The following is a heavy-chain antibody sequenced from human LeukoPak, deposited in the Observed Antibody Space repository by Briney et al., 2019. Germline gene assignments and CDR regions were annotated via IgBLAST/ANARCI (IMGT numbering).Heavy chain of an antibody. CDR3: ARGDQWISATRPLDL. CDR1: GGSISSYY. Sequence: PSETLSLTCTVSGGSISSYYWSWIRQPPGKGLEWIGYIYYSGSTNYNPSLKSRVTISVDTSKNQFSLKLSSVTVADTAVYYCARGDQWISATRPLDLWGRGTLVTVSS. D-gene: IGHD5-12*01. CDR2: IYYSGST. V-gene: IGHV4-59*08. J-gene: IGHJ2*01.